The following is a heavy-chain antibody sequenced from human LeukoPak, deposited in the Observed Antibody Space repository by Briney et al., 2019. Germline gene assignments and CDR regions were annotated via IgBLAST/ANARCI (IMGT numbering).Heavy chain of an antibody. CDR1: GFAFSNFA. D-gene: IGHD3-10*01. V-gene: IGHV3-30*04. J-gene: IGHJ4*02. CDR2: VSYEGTIK. Sequence: GGSLRLSCSASGFAFSNFAMHWVRQAPGKGLEWVAVVSYEGTIKYYTDSVKGRFTFSRDNSKSTLYLQMNSLRAEDTAIYYCVKDVPQGARGYYFDFWGQGTLVTVSS. CDR3: VKDVPQGARGYYFDF.